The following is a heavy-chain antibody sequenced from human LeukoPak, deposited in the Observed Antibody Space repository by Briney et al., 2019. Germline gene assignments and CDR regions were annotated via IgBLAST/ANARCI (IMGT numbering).Heavy chain of an antibody. J-gene: IGHJ4*02. CDR1: GGSFSDYY. V-gene: IGHV4-34*01. CDR2: INQSGST. Sequence: SETLSLTCAVYGGSFSDYYWSWVRQPPGKGPEWIGAINQSGSTNYNPPLKSRVTISVDTSKMQLSLKLSSVTAADTAVYYCARGRYNWNYLTPFDYWGQGTLVTVSS. CDR3: ARGRYNWNYLTPFDY. D-gene: IGHD1-7*01.